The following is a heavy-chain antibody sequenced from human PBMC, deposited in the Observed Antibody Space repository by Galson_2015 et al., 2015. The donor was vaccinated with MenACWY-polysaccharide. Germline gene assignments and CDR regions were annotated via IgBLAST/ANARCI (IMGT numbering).Heavy chain of an antibody. J-gene: IGHJ4*02. CDR2: ISRDGSST. D-gene: IGHD6-13*01. V-gene: IGHV3-74*01. CDR1: GFTFSSYW. Sequence: SLRLSCAASGFTFSSYWMNWVRHVPGKGLVWVSRISRDGSSTSYADSVKGRFTISRDNAKTTPHLQMNSLRVEDTAVYYCARVQGWYSNDWPQPYYCDYWGQGTLVPVSS. CDR3: ARVQGWYSNDWPQPYYCDY.